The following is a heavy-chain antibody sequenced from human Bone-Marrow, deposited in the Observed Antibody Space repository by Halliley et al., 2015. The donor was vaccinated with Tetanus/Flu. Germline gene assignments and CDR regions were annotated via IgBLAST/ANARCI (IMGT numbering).Heavy chain of an antibody. J-gene: IGHJ5*02. CDR1: GASFTSYH. CDR3: ARSGSGNFGGLLPP. CDR2: IFYTGST. V-gene: IGHV4-59*01. Sequence: TLSLTCAVSGASFTSYHWSWIRQPPGKGLEWIGYIFYTGSTKYNPSLRSRVTISLDTPKNRFSMKLTSVTAADTAFYYCARSGSGNFGGLLPPWGQGTLVTVSS. D-gene: IGHD3-16*01.